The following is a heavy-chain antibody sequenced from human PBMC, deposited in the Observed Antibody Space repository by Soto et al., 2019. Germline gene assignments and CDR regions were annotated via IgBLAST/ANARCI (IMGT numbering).Heavy chain of an antibody. CDR1: GGTINSADYY. Sequence: PSETLSLTCTVSGGTINSADYYWSWIRQPPGKGLEWVGYIFFTGSTSYNPSLRSRLSLSLDTSKNQFSLKLSSVTAADTAVYFCARGRDGSGWNGYGMEVWGQGTTVTVSS. CDR2: IFFTGST. J-gene: IGHJ6*02. D-gene: IGHD1-1*01. CDR3: ARGRDGSGWNGYGMEV. V-gene: IGHV4-30-4*01.